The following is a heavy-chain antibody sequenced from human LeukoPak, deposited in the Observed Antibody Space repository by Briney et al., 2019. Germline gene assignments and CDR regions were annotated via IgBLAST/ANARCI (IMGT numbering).Heavy chain of an antibody. D-gene: IGHD4-17*01. CDR1: GFTFSSYS. CDR3: ASSPSGAYDY. Sequence: PGGSLRLSCAASGFTFSSYSMNWVRHAPGKGLEWVSSISSSSSYIYYADSVKGRFTISRDNAKNSLYLQMNSLRAEDTAVYYCASSPSGAYDYWGQGTLVTVSS. V-gene: IGHV3-21*01. CDR2: ISSSSSYI. J-gene: IGHJ4*02.